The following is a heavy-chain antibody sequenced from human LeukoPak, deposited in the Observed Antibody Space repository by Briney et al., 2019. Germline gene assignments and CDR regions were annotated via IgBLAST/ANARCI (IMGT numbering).Heavy chain of an antibody. Sequence: SETLSLTCTVSGYSISSGYYWGWIRQPPGKGPEWIASFYHSGNTHYNSSLKSRVTISVDTSKNQFSLRLSSVTAADTAVYYCARDPYSETYYHRGLFDYWGQGTLVIVSS. CDR1: GYSISSGYY. V-gene: IGHV4-38-2*02. CDR2: FYHSGNT. CDR3: ARDPYSETYYHRGLFDY. J-gene: IGHJ4*02. D-gene: IGHD5-12*01.